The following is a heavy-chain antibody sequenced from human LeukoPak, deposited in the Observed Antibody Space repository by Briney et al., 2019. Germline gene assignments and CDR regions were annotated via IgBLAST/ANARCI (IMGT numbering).Heavy chain of an antibody. J-gene: IGHJ3*02. V-gene: IGHV4-4*07. Sequence: PSETLSLTCTVSGGSISSYYWSWIRQPAGKGLEWIGRIYTSGSTNYNPSLKSRVTMSVDTSKNQFSLKLSSVTAADTAVYYCARGSSIPVPNYQLLYGQNDAFDIWGQGTMVTVSS. CDR3: ARGSSIPVPNYQLLYGQNDAFDI. D-gene: IGHD2-2*02. CDR1: GGSISSYY. CDR2: IYTSGST.